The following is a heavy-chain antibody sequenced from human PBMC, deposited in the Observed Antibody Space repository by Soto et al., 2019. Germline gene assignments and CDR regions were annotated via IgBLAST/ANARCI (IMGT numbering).Heavy chain of an antibody. Sequence: GASVKVSCKASGYIFITYGISWVRQAPGQGLEWMGRISTYNGNTNYAQNLQGRVTMTTDTSTSTAYMELRSLRSDDTAVYYCARDLDGSGSYYTDYWGPGTLVPVYS. CDR1: GYIFITYG. CDR2: ISTYNGNT. CDR3: ARDLDGSGSYYTDY. D-gene: IGHD3-10*01. J-gene: IGHJ4*02. V-gene: IGHV1-18*01.